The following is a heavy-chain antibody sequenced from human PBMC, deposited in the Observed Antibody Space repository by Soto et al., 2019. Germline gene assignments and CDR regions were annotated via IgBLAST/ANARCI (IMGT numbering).Heavy chain of an antibody. Sequence: AGGSLRLSCAASGFTFSSYAMSWVRQAPGKGLEWVSAISGSGGSTYYADSVKGRFTISRDNSKNTLYLQMNSLRAEDTAVYYCAKDQEYYYDSSGYMDIWGQGTMVTVSS. CDR2: ISGSGGST. CDR1: GFTFSSYA. V-gene: IGHV3-23*01. CDR3: AKDQEYYYDSSGYMDI. D-gene: IGHD3-22*01. J-gene: IGHJ3*02.